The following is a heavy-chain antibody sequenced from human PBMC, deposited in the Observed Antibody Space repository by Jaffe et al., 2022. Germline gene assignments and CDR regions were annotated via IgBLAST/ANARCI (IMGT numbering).Heavy chain of an antibody. Sequence: QVQLQESGPGLVKPSETLSLTCTVSGGSISSYYWSWIRQPPGKGLEWIGYIYYSGSTNYNPSLKSRVTISVDTSKNQFSLKLSSVTAADTAVYYCARENYDFWSGSRYFDYWGQGTLVTVSS. J-gene: IGHJ4*02. V-gene: IGHV4-59*01. CDR1: GGSISSYY. D-gene: IGHD3-3*01. CDR2: IYYSGST. CDR3: ARENYDFWSGSRYFDY.